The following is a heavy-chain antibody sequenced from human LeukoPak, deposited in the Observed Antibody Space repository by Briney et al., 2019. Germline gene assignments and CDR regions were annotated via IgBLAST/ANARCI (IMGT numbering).Heavy chain of an antibody. CDR2: ISGSGGST. V-gene: IGHV3-23*01. CDR1: GFSFPYG. J-gene: IGHJ6*03. CDR3: ARVGSSSWYWDYYYYMDV. D-gene: IGHD6-13*01. Sequence: GGSLRLSCEASGFSFPYGMSWVRQAPGKGLEWVSAISGSGGSTYYADSVKGRFTISRDNSKNTLYLQMNSLRAEDTAVYYCARVGSSSWYWDYYYYMDVWGKGTTVTVSS.